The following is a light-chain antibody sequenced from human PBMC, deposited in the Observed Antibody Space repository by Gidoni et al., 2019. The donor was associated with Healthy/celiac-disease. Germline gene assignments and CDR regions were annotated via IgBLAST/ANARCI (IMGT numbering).Light chain of an antibody. CDR3: MQALQTPSYT. Sequence: VMTQSQPSLLVTPGEPASIPCRSSQSLLHSNGYNYLDWYLQKPGQSPLLLIYLGSNRAFGVPDRFSGSGSGTDFTLKISRVEAEDVGVYYCMQALQTPSYTFGQGTKLEIK. CDR2: LGS. CDR1: QSLLHSNGYNY. J-gene: IGKJ2*01. V-gene: IGKV2-28*01.